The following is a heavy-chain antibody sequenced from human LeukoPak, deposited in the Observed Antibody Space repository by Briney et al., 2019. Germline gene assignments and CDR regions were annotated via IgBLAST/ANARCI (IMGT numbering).Heavy chain of an antibody. CDR1: GFTFDDYG. V-gene: IGHV3-43*02. D-gene: IGHD5-18*01. Sequence: GGSLRLSCAASGFTFDDYGMHWVHQAPGKGLQWVSLISGLGGSTYYADSVKGRFTISGDNSKNSLYLQMNSLRTEDTALYYCAKEGYSYGYYFDYWGQGTLVTVSS. CDR2: ISGLGGST. CDR3: AKEGYSYGYYFDY. J-gene: IGHJ4*02.